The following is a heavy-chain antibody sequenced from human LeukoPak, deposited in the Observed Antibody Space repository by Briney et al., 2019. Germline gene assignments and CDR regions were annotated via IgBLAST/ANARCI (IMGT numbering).Heavy chain of an antibody. Sequence: SETLSLTCTVSGGLTSDHYWSWIRQPPGKGLEWIGYIYTSGSTNYNPSLKSRVTISVDTSKNQFSLKLSSVTAADTAVYYCASGEGDSSGYYYVLSYWGQGTLVTVSS. CDR1: GGLTSDHY. CDR3: ASGEGDSSGYYYVLSY. D-gene: IGHD3-22*01. V-gene: IGHV4-4*09. J-gene: IGHJ4*02. CDR2: IYTSGST.